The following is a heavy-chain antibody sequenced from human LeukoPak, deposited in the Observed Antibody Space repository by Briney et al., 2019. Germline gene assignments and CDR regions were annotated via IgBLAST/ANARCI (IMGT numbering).Heavy chain of an antibody. Sequence: SETLSLTCSVSGGSISSGNYYWSWIRQPPGKGLEWIGDIYYSGSTRYNPSLKSRVTISIDTSKNQFSLRLSSVTAADTAVYYCARGHGMDVWGKGTTVTVSS. J-gene: IGHJ6*04. V-gene: IGHV4-30-4*02. CDR3: ARGHGMDV. CDR2: IYYSGST. CDR1: GGSISSGNYY.